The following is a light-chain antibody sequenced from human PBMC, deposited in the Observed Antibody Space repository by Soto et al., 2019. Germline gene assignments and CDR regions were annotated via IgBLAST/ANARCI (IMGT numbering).Light chain of an antibody. CDR2: KAS. Sequence: DIQITQSPSTLSASVGVRITIPYRASQSISSWLAWYQQKPGRAPKRLIYKASSLESGVPSGFSGSGSGTEFTLTISSLQPDDFATYYCQQYNSYPITFGQGTKVDI. CDR3: QQYNSYPIT. CDR1: QSISSW. V-gene: IGKV1-5*03. J-gene: IGKJ1*01.